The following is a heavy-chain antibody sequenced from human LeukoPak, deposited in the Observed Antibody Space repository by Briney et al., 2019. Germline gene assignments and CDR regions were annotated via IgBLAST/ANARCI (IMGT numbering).Heavy chain of an antibody. D-gene: IGHD6-6*01. J-gene: IGHJ6*02. CDR3: AKGILIAALDV. CDR1: GFTFSSYG. V-gene: IGHV3-30*18. Sequence: GGSLRLSCAASGFTFSSYGMHWVRQAPGKGLEWVAVISYDGSNKYYADSVKGRFTISRDNSKNTPYLQMNSLRAEDTAVYYCAKGILIAALDVWGQGTTVTVSS. CDR2: ISYDGSNK.